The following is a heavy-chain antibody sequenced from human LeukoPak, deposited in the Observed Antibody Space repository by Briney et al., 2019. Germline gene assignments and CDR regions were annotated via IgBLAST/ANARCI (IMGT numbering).Heavy chain of an antibody. D-gene: IGHD3-22*01. CDR3: ATDPVHSSGYYYVGY. V-gene: IGHV1-2*06. Sequence: ASVKVSCKASGYTFTGYYMHWVRQAPGQGLEWMGRINPNSGGTNYAQKFQGRVTMTRDTSISTAYMELGRLRSDDTAVYYCATDPVHSSGYYYVGYWGQGTLVTVSS. J-gene: IGHJ4*02. CDR2: INPNSGGT. CDR1: GYTFTGYY.